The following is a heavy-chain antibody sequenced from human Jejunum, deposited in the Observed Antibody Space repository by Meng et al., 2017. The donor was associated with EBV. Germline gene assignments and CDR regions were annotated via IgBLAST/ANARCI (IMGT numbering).Heavy chain of an antibody. CDR1: GDSLSSSSYY. V-gene: IGHV4-39*07. D-gene: IGHD6-19*01. Sequence: QLQLQESGPGLVXXXXXLXLTCTVSGDSLSSSSYYWVWIRQPPGMGLEWIGTIYYSGTTYYNPSLQSRVTISRDTSKNQFSLKLSSVTAADTAVYYCARGGGRYLYWGQGTLVTVSS. J-gene: IGHJ4*02. CDR2: IYYSGTT. CDR3: ARGGGRYLY.